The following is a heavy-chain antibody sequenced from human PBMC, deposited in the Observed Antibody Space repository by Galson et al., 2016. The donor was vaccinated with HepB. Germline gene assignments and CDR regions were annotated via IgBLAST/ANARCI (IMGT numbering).Heavy chain of an antibody. CDR2: IYYSGST. V-gene: IGHV4-28*01. Sequence: SETLSLTCAVSGHSITSSDWWGWIRQPPGKGLELIGYIYYSGSTYFNPSLKSRVTMSVDTSKNHFSLKLRSMTAADTAVYYCATVPGWESGIYDHWGQGTLVSVSS. CDR3: ATVPGWESGIYDH. D-gene: IGHD1-26*01. J-gene: IGHJ4*02. CDR1: GHSITSSDW.